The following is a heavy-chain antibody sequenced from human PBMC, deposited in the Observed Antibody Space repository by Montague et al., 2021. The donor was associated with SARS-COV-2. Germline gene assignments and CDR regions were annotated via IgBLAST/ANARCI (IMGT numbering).Heavy chain of an antibody. CDR3: ARGPFLQFLELPMGVRKPGWFDP. V-gene: IGHV4-39*01. CDR2: IYYSGTT. J-gene: IGHJ5*02. CDR1: GGSINSNSYY. D-gene: IGHD3-3*01. Sequence: SETLSLTCTVSGGSINSNSYYWGWIRQPPGKGLEWIGSIYYSGTTDYNPSLKGRVTISVDTSKNQFSLKLTSVTAADTAVYYCARGPFLQFLELPMGVRKPGWFDPWGQGTLVTVSS.